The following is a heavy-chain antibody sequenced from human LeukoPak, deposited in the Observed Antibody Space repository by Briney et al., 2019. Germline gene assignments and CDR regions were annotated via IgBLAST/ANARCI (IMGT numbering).Heavy chain of an antibody. Sequence: SETLSLTCGVSGGSITSTNYWTWVRQPPGKGLEWIGEINHSGSTNYNPSLKSRVTISVDTSKNQFSLKLSSVTAADTAVYYCARVRATGAFDIWGQGTMVTVSS. J-gene: IGHJ3*02. D-gene: IGHD5-12*01. CDR3: ARVRATGAFDI. CDR2: INHSGST. V-gene: IGHV4-4*02. CDR1: GGSITSTNY.